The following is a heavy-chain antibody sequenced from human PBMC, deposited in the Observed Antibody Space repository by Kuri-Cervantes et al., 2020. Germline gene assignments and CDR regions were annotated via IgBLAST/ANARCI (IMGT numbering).Heavy chain of an antibody. CDR2: ISWNSGSI. J-gene: IGHJ1*01. CDR1: GSPFDDYA. CDR3: AKDILGGYGASGGFQH. V-gene: IGHV3-9*01. D-gene: IGHD3-16*01. Sequence: GGSLRLSCAASGSPFDDYAMHWVRQAPGKGLEWVSGISWNSGSIGYADSVKGRFTISRDNAKNSLYLQMNSLRAEDTAWYYCAKDILGGYGASGGFQHWGQGTLVTVSS.